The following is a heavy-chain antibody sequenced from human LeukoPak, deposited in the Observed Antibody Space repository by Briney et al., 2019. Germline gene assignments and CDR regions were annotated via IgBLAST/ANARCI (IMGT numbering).Heavy chain of an antibody. Sequence: MSGGSLRLSCAVSGFTFSTFGMNWVRQAPGKGPEWVSSISSSGSSISYADSVKGRFSISRDNAKTSLYLQMDSLRAEDTAVYYCARRRYCSGRNCYTNAMDVWGQGTTVTVSS. J-gene: IGHJ6*02. CDR1: GFTFSTFG. V-gene: IGHV3-21*01. CDR2: ISSSGSSI. CDR3: ARRRYCSGRNCYTNAMDV. D-gene: IGHD2-15*01.